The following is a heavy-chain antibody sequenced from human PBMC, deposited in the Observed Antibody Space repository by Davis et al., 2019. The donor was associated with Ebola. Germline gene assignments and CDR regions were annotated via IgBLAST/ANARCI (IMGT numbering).Heavy chain of an antibody. CDR2: ITSSSSYI. Sequence: GESLKISCAASGFTFTSYSMNWVRQAPGKGLEWVSFITSSSSYIYYADSVKGRVTISRDNAKNSLYLQMSSLTAEATAVYYCAGGLQTRWRVGWGMDVWGQGTTVTVSS. J-gene: IGHJ6*02. CDR3: AGGLQTRWRVGWGMDV. D-gene: IGHD3-16*01. CDR1: GFTFTSYS. V-gene: IGHV3-21*01.